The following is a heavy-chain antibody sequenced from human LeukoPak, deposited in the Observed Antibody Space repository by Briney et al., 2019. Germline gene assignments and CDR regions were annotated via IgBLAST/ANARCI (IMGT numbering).Heavy chain of an antibody. CDR1: GGTFSSYA. Sequence: GASVKVSCKASGGTFSSYAISWVRQAPGQGLEWMGGIIPIFGTANYAQKFQGRVTITTDESTSTAYMELSSLRSEDTAVYYCARAITMVRKRFNWFDPWGQGTLVTVSS. V-gene: IGHV1-69*05. CDR3: ARAITMVRKRFNWFDP. J-gene: IGHJ5*02. CDR2: IIPIFGTA. D-gene: IGHD3-10*01.